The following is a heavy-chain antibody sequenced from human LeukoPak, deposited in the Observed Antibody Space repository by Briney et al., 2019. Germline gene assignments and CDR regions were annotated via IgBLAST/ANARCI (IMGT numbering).Heavy chain of an antibody. CDR1: GFIVSSSY. J-gene: IGHJ4*02. V-gene: IGHV3-66*02. CDR2: FYRGDTT. Sequence: GGSLRLSCAASGFIVSSSYMYWVRQAPGKGLEWVSFFYRGDTTYYAESVRGRFTISRDNSKNTLYLQMNSLRAEDTAVYYCAKNGDYDSSGYYYEKYYFDYWGQGTLVTVSS. D-gene: IGHD3-22*01. CDR3: AKNGDYDSSGYYYEKYYFDY.